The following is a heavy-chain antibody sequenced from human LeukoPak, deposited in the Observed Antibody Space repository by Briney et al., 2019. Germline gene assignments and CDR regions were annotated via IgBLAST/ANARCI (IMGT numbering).Heavy chain of an antibody. J-gene: IGHJ3*02. CDR1: GFTFSNAW. V-gene: IGHV3-15*01. CDR3: TTPTWAYYDSSGYYRDAFDI. Sequence: GGSLRLSCAASGFTFSNAWMSSVRQAPGKGLEWVGRIKSKTDGGTTDYGAHVKGRFTISRDDSKNTLYLQMNSLKTEDTAVYYCTTPTWAYYDSSGYYRDAFDIWGQGTMVTVSS. CDR2: IKSKTDGGTT. D-gene: IGHD3-22*01.